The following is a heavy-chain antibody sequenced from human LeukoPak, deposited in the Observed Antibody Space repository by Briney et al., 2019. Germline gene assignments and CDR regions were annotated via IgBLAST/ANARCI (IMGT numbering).Heavy chain of an antibody. CDR1: GFTFDDYG. D-gene: IGHD4-17*01. V-gene: IGHV3-20*04. J-gene: IGHJ4*02. CDR2: INWNGGST. Sequence: GGSLRLSCAASGFTFDDYGMSWVRHAPGKGLEWVSAINWNGGSTGYADSVKGRFIVSRDNAKNSLYLQMNSLRAEDTALYYCARTSGGYGDWAYWGQGILVTVSS. CDR3: ARTSGGYGDWAY.